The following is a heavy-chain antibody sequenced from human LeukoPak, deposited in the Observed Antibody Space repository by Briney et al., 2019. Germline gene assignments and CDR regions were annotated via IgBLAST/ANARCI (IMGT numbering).Heavy chain of an antibody. J-gene: IGHJ4*02. CDR3: APVTRRVTTTLD. CDR1: GFTFSSYA. Sequence: GGSLRLSCAASGFTFSSYAMSWVRQAPGKGLEWVSAISGSGGSTYYADSVKGRFTISRDNSKNTLYLQMNSLRAEDTAVYYCAPVTRRVTTTLDWGQGTLVTVSS. V-gene: IGHV3-23*01. D-gene: IGHD2-21*02. CDR2: ISGSGGST.